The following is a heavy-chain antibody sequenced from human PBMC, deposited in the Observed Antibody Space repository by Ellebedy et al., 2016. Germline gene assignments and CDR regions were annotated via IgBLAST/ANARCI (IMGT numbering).Heavy chain of an antibody. CDR1: GFTFSSYD. CDR2: IGTAGDT. D-gene: IGHD3-10*01. V-gene: IGHV3-13*04. J-gene: IGHJ3*02. CDR3: ARGGSMVRGVTTFDAFDI. Sequence: GGSLRLSXAASGFTFSSYDMHWVRQATGKGLEWVSAIGTAGDTYYPGSVKGRFTISRENAKNSLYLQMNSLRAGDTAVYYCARGGSMVRGVTTFDAFDIWGQGTMVTVSS.